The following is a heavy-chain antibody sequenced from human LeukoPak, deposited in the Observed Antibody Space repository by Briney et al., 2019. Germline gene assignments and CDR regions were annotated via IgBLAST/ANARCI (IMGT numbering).Heavy chain of an antibody. CDR2: IIPIFGTA. CDR3: ASSSPWAVRFDY. V-gene: IGHV1-69*06. CDR1: GGTFSSYA. Sequence: GASVKVSCKASGGTFSSYAISWVRQAPGQGLEWMGGIIPIFGTANYAQKFQGRVTITADKSTSTAYMELSSLRSEDTAVYYCASSSPWAVRFDYWGQGTLVTVSS. J-gene: IGHJ4*02. D-gene: IGHD3-10*01.